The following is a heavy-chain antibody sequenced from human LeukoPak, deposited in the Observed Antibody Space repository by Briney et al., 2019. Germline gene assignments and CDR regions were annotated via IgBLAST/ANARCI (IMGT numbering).Heavy chain of an antibody. CDR2: IYYSGST. CDR3: ALERRGYFDY. V-gene: IGHV4-59*01. CDR1: GGSISSYY. J-gene: IGHJ4*02. Sequence: PSETLSLTCTVSGGSISSYYWSWIRQPPGKGLEWIGYIYYSGSTNYNPSLKSRVIISVDTSKNQFSLKLSSVTAADTAVYYCALERRGYFDYWGQGTLVTVSS. D-gene: IGHD1-1*01.